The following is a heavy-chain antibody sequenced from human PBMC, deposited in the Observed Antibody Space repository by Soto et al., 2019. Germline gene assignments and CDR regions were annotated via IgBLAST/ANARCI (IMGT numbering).Heavy chain of an antibody. J-gene: IGHJ3*02. CDR3: ARALGYAFDI. V-gene: IGHV3-64*01. D-gene: IGHD7-27*01. Sequence: XXSLRLSCAAYGFSFSSYAMNWVRQAPGKGLEYVSAISSNGGSTYYANSVKGRFTISRDNSKNTLYLQMGSLRAEDMAVYYCARALGYAFDIWGQGTMVTVSS. CDR1: GFSFSSYA. CDR2: ISSNGGST.